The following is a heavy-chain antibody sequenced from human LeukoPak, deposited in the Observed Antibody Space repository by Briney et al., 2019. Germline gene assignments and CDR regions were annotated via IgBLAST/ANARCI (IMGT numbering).Heavy chain of an antibody. J-gene: IGHJ3*02. CDR1: GYTFTSYG. CDR2: ISANNGNT. CDR3: ARDVFSTYYYDSSGLGDAFEI. Sequence: GASVKVSCKASGYTFTSYGISWVRQAPGQGLEWMGWISANNGNTNYAQHLQGRVTMTTDTSTSTAYMELRSLRSDDTAVYYCARDVFSTYYYDSSGLGDAFEIWGRGTMVTVSS. V-gene: IGHV1-18*01. D-gene: IGHD3-22*01.